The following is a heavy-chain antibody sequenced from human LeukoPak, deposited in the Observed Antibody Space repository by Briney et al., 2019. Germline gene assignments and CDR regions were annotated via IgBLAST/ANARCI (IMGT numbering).Heavy chain of an antibody. CDR2: IIPIFGTA. D-gene: IGHD6-19*01. Sequence: ASVKVSCKASGCTFSSYAISWVRQAPGQGLEWMGGIIPIFGTANYAQKFQGRVTITSDESTSTAYMELSSLTSEDTAVYYCARDPIAVAGSFDYWGQGTLVTVSS. J-gene: IGHJ4*02. CDR1: GCTFSSYA. V-gene: IGHV1-69*13. CDR3: ARDPIAVAGSFDY.